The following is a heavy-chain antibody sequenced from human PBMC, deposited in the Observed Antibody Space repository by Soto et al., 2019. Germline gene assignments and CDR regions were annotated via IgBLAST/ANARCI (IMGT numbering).Heavy chain of an antibody. V-gene: IGHV3-7*05. Sequence: GGSLRLSCAASGFTFSNYWMSWVRQPPGKGLEWVANIKQHGTERYYGESVQGRFTISRDNAKNLVYLEMNSLTIDDTAVYYCARGPPNKNNWDYGGSYYYYYYMDVWAKGTTVSVSS. J-gene: IGHJ6*03. CDR2: IKQHGTER. D-gene: IGHD1-7*01. CDR1: GFTFSNYW. CDR3: ARGPPNKNNWDYGGSYYYYYYMDV.